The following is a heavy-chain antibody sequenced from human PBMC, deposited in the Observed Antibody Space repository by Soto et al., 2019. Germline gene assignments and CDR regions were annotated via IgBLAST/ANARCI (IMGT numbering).Heavy chain of an antibody. J-gene: IGHJ3*02. Sequence: GGSLRLSCAASGFTFSSYAMSWVRQAPGKGLEWVSAISGSGGSTYYADSVKGRFTISRDNSKNTLYLQMNSLRAEDTAVYYCAKGRTTGTTETDAFDIWGQGTMVTVSS. V-gene: IGHV3-23*01. D-gene: IGHD1-1*01. CDR1: GFTFSSYA. CDR3: AKGRTTGTTETDAFDI. CDR2: ISGSGGST.